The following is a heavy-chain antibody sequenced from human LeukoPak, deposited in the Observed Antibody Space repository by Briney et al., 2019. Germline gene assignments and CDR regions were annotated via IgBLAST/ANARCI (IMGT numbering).Heavy chain of an antibody. CDR1: GFTFSSYA. J-gene: IGHJ4*02. V-gene: IGHV3-30-3*01. Sequence: PGGSLRLSCAASGFTFSSYAMHWVRQAPGKGLEWVAVISYDGSNKYYADSVKGRFTISRDNSKNTLYLQMNGLRAEDTAVYYCARASGPLSFWGQGTLVTVSS. CDR3: ARASGPLSF. CDR2: ISYDGSNK. D-gene: IGHD2-15*01.